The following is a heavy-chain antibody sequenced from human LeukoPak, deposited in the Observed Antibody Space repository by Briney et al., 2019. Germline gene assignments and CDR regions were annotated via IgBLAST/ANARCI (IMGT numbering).Heavy chain of an antibody. CDR2: VHSSGTT. CDR1: GFTLSDYY. CDR3: AGYDGSGHQYFQH. J-gene: IGHJ1*01. D-gene: IGHD3-22*01. V-gene: IGHV4-59*01. Sequence: GSLRLSCAASGFTLSDYYWNWIRQPPGKGLEWIGFVHSSGTTNYNPSLKSRLTMSVDTSKNQFSLKMKSVTAADTAVYYCAGYDGSGHQYFQHWGQGTLVTVSS.